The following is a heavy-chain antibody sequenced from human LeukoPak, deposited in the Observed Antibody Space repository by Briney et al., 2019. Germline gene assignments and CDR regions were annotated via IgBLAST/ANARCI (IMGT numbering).Heavy chain of an antibody. CDR1: GGSINNYY. CDR3: ARSYSSGWVYPYYFDY. V-gene: IGHV4-59*01. Sequence: SETLSLLRTLCGGSINNYYWSWIRQSPGKGLEWIGYVYYTGSTNYNPSLKSRVTISLDTSKNQFSLKLSSVTAADTAVYYCARSYSSGWVYPYYFDYWGRGTLVTVSS. D-gene: IGHD6-19*01. CDR2: VYYTGST. J-gene: IGHJ4*02.